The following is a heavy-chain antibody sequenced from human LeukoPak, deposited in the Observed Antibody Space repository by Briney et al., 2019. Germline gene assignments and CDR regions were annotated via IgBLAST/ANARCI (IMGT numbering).Heavy chain of an antibody. Sequence: GGSLRLSCAASGFTFSNYGLSWVRQAPGKGLEWVSTISGSSVTTYYADSVKGRFTISRDNSKNTLYLQMNSLKASDSAMYYCARSLMVRGEIIWFDYWGQGTRVTVSS. CDR1: GFTFSNYG. CDR3: ARSLMVRGEIIWFDY. D-gene: IGHD3-10*01. V-gene: IGHV3-23*01. J-gene: IGHJ4*02. CDR2: ISGSSVTT.